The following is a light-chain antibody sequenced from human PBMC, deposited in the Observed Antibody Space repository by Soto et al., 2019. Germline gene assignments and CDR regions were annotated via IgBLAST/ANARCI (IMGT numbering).Light chain of an antibody. CDR3: QQSHSTPYT. CDR2: AAR. J-gene: IGKJ2*01. V-gene: IGKV1-39*01. Sequence: DIPLTQSPSSLSPSVGDRITLSCRASQSSSRNLNWYQQMPGKAPSLLIYAARDLQSGVPGRFSGSGSGTEFNLTISSLQPEDLATYYCQQSHSTPYTFGQGTKLEI. CDR1: QSSSRN.